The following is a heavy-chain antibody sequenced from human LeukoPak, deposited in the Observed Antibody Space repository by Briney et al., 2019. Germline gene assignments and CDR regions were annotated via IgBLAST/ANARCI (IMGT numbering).Heavy chain of an antibody. D-gene: IGHD6-19*01. V-gene: IGHV1-18*04. CDR2: ISAYNGNT. CDR1: GYTFTSYG. CDR3: ARSLAVAGTGFLFY. Sequence: ASVKVFCKASGYTFTSYGISWVRQAPGQGLEWMGWISAYNGNTNYAQKLQGRVTMTTDTSTSTAYMELRSLRSDDTAVYYCARSLAVAGTGFLFYWGQGTLVTVSS. J-gene: IGHJ4*02.